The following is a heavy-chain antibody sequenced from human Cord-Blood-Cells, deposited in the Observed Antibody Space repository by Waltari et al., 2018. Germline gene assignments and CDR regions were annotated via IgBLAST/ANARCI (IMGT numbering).Heavy chain of an antibody. CDR2: IIPILGIA. J-gene: IGHJ3*02. CDR1: GGTFSSYA. Sequence: KKPGTSVKVSCKASGGTFSSYAISWVRQAPGQGLEWMGRIIPILGIANYAQKFQGRVTITADKSTSTAYMELSSLRSEDMAVYYWAMDGYSYVFDIWGQGTMVTVSS. V-gene: IGHV1-69*04. D-gene: IGHD5-18*01. CDR3: AMDGYSYVFDI.